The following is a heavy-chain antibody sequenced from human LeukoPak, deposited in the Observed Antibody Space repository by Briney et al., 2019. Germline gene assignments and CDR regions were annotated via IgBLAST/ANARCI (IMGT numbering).Heavy chain of an antibody. D-gene: IGHD1-7*01. CDR3: ARDNYAGANWFDP. CDR2: IIPIFGTA. CDR1: GGTFSSYA. J-gene: IGHJ5*02. V-gene: IGHV1-69*05. Sequence: SSVKVSCKASGGTFSSYAISWVRQAPGQGLEWMGGIIPIFGTANYAQKFQGRVTITTDESTSTAYMELSSLRSEDTAVYYCARDNYAGANWFDPWGQGTLVTVSS.